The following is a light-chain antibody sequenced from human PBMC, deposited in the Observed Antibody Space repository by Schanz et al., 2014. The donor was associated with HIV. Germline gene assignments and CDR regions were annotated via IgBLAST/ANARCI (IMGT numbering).Light chain of an antibody. Sequence: QSVLTQPPSASETPGQRVTISCSGSSSNIGSNTVNWYQQLPGMAPKLLIYSNNQRPSGVPDRFSGSKSGTSASLAIIGLQAEDEADYYCQSYDNSLSGSVFGGGTKLTVL. J-gene: IGLJ3*02. CDR1: SSNIGSNT. CDR2: SNN. V-gene: IGLV1-44*01. CDR3: QSYDNSLSGSV.